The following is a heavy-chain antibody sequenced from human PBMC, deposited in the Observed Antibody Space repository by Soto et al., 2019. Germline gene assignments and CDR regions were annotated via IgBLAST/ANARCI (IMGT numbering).Heavy chain of an antibody. V-gene: IGHV4-4*02. CDR3: ARVTFCSSTRCYPYTWFDP. CDR2: IHHSGST. Sequence: SETLSLTCAVSGGSIGNNNWWSWVRQSPGKGLEWIGEIHHSGSTNYNPSFKSRLTISIDTSKNQFSLELNPVTTADTAVYYCARVTFCSSTRCYPYTWFDPWGQGTLATISS. J-gene: IGHJ5*02. D-gene: IGHD2-2*01. CDR1: GGSIGNNNW.